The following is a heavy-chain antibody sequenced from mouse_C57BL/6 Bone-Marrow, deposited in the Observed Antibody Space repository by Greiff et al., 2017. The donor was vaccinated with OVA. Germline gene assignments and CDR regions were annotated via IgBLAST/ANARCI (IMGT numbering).Heavy chain of an antibody. V-gene: IGHV1-20*01. D-gene: IGHD1-1*01. CDR2: INPYNGDT. J-gene: IGHJ1*03. CDR1: GYSFTGYF. CDR3: ARELYYGSGYGYFDV. Sequence: VQLKQSGPELVKPGDSVKISCKASGYSFTGYFMNWVMQSHGKSLEWIGRINPYNGDTFYNQKFKGKATLTVDKSSSTAHMELRSLTSEDSAVYYCARELYYGSGYGYFDVWGTGTTVTVSS.